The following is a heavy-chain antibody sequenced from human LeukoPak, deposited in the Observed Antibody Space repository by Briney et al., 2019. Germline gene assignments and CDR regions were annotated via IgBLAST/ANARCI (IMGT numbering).Heavy chain of an antibody. Sequence: ASVNVSCLASGYTFTGYYMHWVRQAPGQGLAWMGRINPNSGGTNYAQKFQGRVTMTRDTSISTAYMELSRLRSDDTAVYYCARGGRYSYGFDYWGQGTLVTVSS. CDR1: GYTFTGYY. CDR3: ARGGRYSYGFDY. CDR2: INPNSGGT. J-gene: IGHJ4*02. D-gene: IGHD5-18*01. V-gene: IGHV1-2*06.